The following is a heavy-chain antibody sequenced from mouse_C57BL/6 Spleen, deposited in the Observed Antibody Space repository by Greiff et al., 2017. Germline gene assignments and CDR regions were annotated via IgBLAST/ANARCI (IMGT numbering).Heavy chain of an antibody. CDR1: GYTFTSYW. CDR3: APGQLRLDY. J-gene: IGHJ2*01. V-gene: IGHV1-50*01. Sequence: QVQLQQPGAELVTPGASVKLSCKASGYTFTSYWMQWVKQRPGQGLAWIGRIDPADSYTNYNQKFKGKATLTADTSSSPAYMLLRRLTSEDSAVYYCAPGQLRLDYWGPGTTLTVSS. CDR2: IDPADSYT. D-gene: IGHD3-2*02.